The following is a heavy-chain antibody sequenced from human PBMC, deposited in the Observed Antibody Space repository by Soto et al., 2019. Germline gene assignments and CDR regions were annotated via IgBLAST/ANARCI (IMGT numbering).Heavy chain of an antibody. CDR2: INPSGGST. CDR3: AREQYYDSSGYFRGDFDY. CDR1: GYTFTSYY. Sequence: ASVKVSCKASGYTFTSYYMHWVRQAPGQGREWMGIINPSGGSTSYAQKFQGRVTMTRDTSTSTVYMELSSLRSEDTAVYYCAREQYYDSSGYFRGDFDYWGQGTLVTVSS. V-gene: IGHV1-46*01. J-gene: IGHJ4*02. D-gene: IGHD3-22*01.